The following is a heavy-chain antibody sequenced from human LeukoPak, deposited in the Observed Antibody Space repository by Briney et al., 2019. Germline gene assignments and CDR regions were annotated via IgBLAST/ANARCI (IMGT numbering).Heavy chain of an antibody. Sequence: ASVKVSCKASGYTFTGYYMHWVRQAPGQGLEWMGWINPNSGGTNYAQKFQGRVTMTRDTSISTAYMELSRLRSDDTAVYYCARDGYSSSWYDNWFDPWGQGTLVTVSS. CDR1: GYTFTGYY. CDR2: INPNSGGT. V-gene: IGHV1-2*02. CDR3: ARDGYSSSWYDNWFDP. J-gene: IGHJ5*02. D-gene: IGHD6-13*01.